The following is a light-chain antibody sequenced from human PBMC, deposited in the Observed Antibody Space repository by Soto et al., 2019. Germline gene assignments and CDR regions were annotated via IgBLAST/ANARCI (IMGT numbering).Light chain of an antibody. CDR3: HHHGYSSERT. Sequence: ILLSQSPGTLSVSPGERVTFSYRASQSVSDRSLAWYQHKVGQAPRLLFYRASSRATGVPDRFTGSGSGTEFTLTISRVEPEDFAAYYCHHHGYSSERTFGQGTKVEFK. CDR1: QSVSDRS. J-gene: IGKJ1*01. CDR2: RAS. V-gene: IGKV3-20*01.